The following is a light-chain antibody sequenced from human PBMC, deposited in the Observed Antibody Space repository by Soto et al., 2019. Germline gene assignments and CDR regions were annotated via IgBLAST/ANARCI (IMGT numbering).Light chain of an antibody. Sequence: EIQMSQSASSLSASVGYRVTITCLASQSISTYLNWYQQKPGKAPKLLIYAGPYLQSGVPSRFSGSVSGTEGTLTISCLQKEDGPTYDCQQSYSTPMTFRQGTRLEIK. CDR2: AGP. J-gene: IGKJ5*01. CDR3: QQSYSTPMT. V-gene: IGKV1-39*01. CDR1: QSISTY.